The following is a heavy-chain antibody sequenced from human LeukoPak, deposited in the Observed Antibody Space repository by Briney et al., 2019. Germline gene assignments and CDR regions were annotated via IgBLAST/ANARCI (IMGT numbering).Heavy chain of an antibody. V-gene: IGHV3-11*04. J-gene: IGHJ4*02. CDR1: GFTFSDYY. Sequence: VGSLRLSCAASGFTFSDYYMSWIRQAPGKGLEWVSYISSSGSTIYYADSVKGRFTISRDNAKNSLYLQMNSLRAEDTALYYCARERGYSGYDSSFDYWGQGTLVTVSS. CDR2: ISSSGSTI. CDR3: ARERGYSGYDSSFDY. D-gene: IGHD5-12*01.